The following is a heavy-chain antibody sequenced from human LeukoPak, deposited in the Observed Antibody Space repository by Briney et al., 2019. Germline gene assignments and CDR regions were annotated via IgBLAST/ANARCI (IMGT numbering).Heavy chain of an antibody. V-gene: IGHV4-59*12. CDR1: GGSISSYY. Sequence: SETLSLTCTVSGGSISSYYWSWIRQPPGKGLEWIGYIYYSGSTNYNPSLKSRVTISLDTSKNQFSLKLSSVTAADTAVYYCAGLGRAAAGTRQADVFDIGAQGTRFPVSS. D-gene: IGHD6-13*01. J-gene: IGHJ3*02. CDR2: IYYSGST. CDR3: AGLGRAAAGTRQADVFDI.